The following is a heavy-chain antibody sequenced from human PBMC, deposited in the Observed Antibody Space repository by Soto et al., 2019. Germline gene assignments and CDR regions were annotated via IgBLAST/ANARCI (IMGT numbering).Heavy chain of an antibody. CDR1: GGTFSSYA. CDR2: IIPIFNKV. D-gene: IGHD2-15*01. J-gene: IGHJ4*02. CDR3: ARAPIRLCSGDNCYSGLDS. Sequence: QVQLVQSGAEVKKPGSSLKVSCKSSGGTFSSYAISWMRQAPGQGLEWLGGIIPIFNKVNYAQKSQGRVTLTADDSTSTAYMELSSLRSDDTAVYYCARAPIRLCSGDNCYSGLDSWGQGTLVIVSS. V-gene: IGHV1-69*12.